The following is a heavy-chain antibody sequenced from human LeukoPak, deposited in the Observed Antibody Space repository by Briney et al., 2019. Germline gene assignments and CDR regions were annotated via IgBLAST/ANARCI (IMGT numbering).Heavy chain of an antibody. CDR2: ITTSSTYI. Sequence: GGSLRLSCAASGFSFSTYNMNWVRQAPGKGLEWVSSITTSSTYIYYADSVKGRFTISRDNAKNSLFLQMNSLRAEDTAVYHCAELGITMIGGVWGKGTTVTISS. D-gene: IGHD3-10*02. V-gene: IGHV3-21*01. CDR3: AELGITMIGGV. J-gene: IGHJ6*04. CDR1: GFSFSTYN.